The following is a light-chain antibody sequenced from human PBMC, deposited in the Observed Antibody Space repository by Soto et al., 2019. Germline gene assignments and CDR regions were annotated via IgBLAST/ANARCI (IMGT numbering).Light chain of an antibody. J-gene: IGKJ1*01. Sequence: DIQMTQSPSTLSASVGDRVTITCRASQTISGWLAWYQQKPGKAPKLLIYDASQLESGVPSRFSGSGSGTEFSLTISSLQPDDFATYYCQQYNSYSFGQGTKVDIK. CDR3: QQYNSYS. CDR2: DAS. CDR1: QTISGW. V-gene: IGKV1-5*01.